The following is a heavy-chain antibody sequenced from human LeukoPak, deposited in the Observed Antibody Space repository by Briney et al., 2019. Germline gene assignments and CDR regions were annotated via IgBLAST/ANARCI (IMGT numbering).Heavy chain of an antibody. J-gene: IGHJ3*02. V-gene: IGHV4-59*12. CDR2: ISYSGIT. D-gene: IGHD4-23*01. Sequence: SETLSLTCTVSGGSISSFYWIWIRQPPGKGLEWIGYISYSGITNYNPSLKSRVTLSVDTSRNQFSLKLSCVSADDTALSYCARVFNDFSGNGAFDIWGQGTMVTVSS. CDR3: ARVFNDFSGNGAFDI. CDR1: GGSISSFY.